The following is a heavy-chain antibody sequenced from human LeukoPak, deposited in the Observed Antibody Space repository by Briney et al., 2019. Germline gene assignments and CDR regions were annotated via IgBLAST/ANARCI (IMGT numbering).Heavy chain of an antibody. V-gene: IGHV4-4*07. CDR2: IYTSGST. D-gene: IGHD4-23*01. Sequence: SETLSLTCTVSGGSISSYYWSWIRQPAGKGLEWIGRIYTSGSTNYNPSLKSRVTMSVDTFKNQFSLKLSSVTAADTAVYYCARRTVVTQYWYFDLWGRGTLVTVSS. CDR3: ARRTVVTQYWYFDL. CDR1: GGSISSYY. J-gene: IGHJ2*01.